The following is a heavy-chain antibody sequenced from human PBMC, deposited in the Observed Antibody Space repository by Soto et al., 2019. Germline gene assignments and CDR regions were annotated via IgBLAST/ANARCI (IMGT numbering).Heavy chain of an antibody. CDR2: IWYDGSNK. J-gene: IGHJ3*02. Sequence: GGSLRLSCAASGFTFSSYGMHWVRQAPGKGLEWVAVIWYDGSNKYYADSVKGRFTISRDNSKNTLYLQMNSLRAEDTAVYYCARDESRVVVAATYAFDIWGQGTMVTVSS. V-gene: IGHV3-33*01. D-gene: IGHD2-15*01. CDR1: GFTFSSYG. CDR3: ARDESRVVVAATYAFDI.